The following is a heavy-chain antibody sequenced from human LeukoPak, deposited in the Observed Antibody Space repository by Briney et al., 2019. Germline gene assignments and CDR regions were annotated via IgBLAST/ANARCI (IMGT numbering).Heavy chain of an antibody. J-gene: IGHJ6*02. CDR3: ARVYHYYYGMDV. CDR2: INHSGST. V-gene: IGHV4-34*01. D-gene: IGHD2/OR15-2a*01. CDR1: SGSFSCYY. Sequence: SETLTLTCAVYSGSFSCYYWNWLRQSPGKGLEWIGDINHSGSTNYNPSLKSRVAISVDTSKNQFSLKLSSVTAADAAVYYCARVYHYYYGMDVWGQGTTVTVSS.